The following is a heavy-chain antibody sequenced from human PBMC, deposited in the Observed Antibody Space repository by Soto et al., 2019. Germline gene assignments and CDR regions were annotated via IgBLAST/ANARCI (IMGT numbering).Heavy chain of an antibody. V-gene: IGHV3-23*01. CDR1: GFSVSDYA. CDR3: TKSPRVATVFRWGLDP. D-gene: IGHD5-12*01. CDR2: LSGSETM. J-gene: IGHJ5*02. Sequence: PGGSLRLSCAASGFSVSDYAIAWVRQAPGKGLEWVSSLSGSETMRQADSVKGRFTISRDNSKNTVYLQMNNLRVEDTALYYCTKSPRVATVFRWGLDPWGQGTLVTVPS.